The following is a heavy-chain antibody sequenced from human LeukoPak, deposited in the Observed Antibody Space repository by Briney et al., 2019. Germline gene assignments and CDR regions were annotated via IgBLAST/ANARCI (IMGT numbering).Heavy chain of an antibody. J-gene: IGHJ1*01. CDR1: GGSISSYY. D-gene: IGHD4-17*01. Sequence: SETLSLTCTASGGSISSYYWSWIRQPPGKGLEWIGYIYYSGSTNYNPSLKSRVTISVDTSKNQFSLKLSSVTAADTAVYYCARGYYGDYVSDSYFQHWGQGTLVTVSS. V-gene: IGHV4-59*01. CDR2: IYYSGST. CDR3: ARGYYGDYVSDSYFQH.